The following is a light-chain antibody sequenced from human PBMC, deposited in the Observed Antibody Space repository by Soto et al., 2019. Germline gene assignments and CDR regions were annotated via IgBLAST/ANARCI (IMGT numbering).Light chain of an antibody. J-gene: IGLJ1*01. CDR3: SSYAGSDIYV. V-gene: IGLV2-8*01. CDR2: EVS. CDR1: SSDVGGYNY. Sequence: SVLTQPPSASGSPGQSVTISCTGTSSDVGGYNYVSWYQQHPGKAPKFIIYEVSKRPSGVPDRFSGSKSGNTASLTVSGLQAEDEADYYCSSYAGSDIYVFGTGTKVTVL.